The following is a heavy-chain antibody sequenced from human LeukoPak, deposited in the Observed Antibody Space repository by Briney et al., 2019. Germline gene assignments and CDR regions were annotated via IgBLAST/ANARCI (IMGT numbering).Heavy chain of an antibody. CDR1: GYTFASHW. CDR3: ARRYYYDSSGYYFGGYFDD. Sequence: GESLKISCKGSGYTFASHWIAWVRQMPGKGLEWMGTVYSGDSDTRYSPSFQGQVTISADKSISTAYLQWSSLKASDTAMYYCARRYYYDSSGYYFGGYFDDWGQGTLVTVSS. J-gene: IGHJ4*02. CDR2: VYSGDSDT. D-gene: IGHD3-22*01. V-gene: IGHV5-51*01.